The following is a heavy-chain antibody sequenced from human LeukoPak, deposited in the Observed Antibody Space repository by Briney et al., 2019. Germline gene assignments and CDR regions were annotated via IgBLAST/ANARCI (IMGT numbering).Heavy chain of an antibody. CDR2: ISSSSSTI. D-gene: IGHD5-24*01. Sequence: GGSLRLSCTASGFTFSSYSMNWVRQAPGKGLEWVSYISSSSSTIYYADSVKGRFTISRDNAKNSLYLQMNRLTAEDTAVYYCARDPSRDGYNPFDYWGQGTLVTVSS. V-gene: IGHV3-48*04. CDR1: GFTFSSYS. J-gene: IGHJ4*02. CDR3: ARDPSRDGYNPFDY.